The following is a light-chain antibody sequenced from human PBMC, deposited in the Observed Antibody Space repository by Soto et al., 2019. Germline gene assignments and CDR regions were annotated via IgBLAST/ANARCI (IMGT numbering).Light chain of an antibody. J-gene: IGKJ2*01. CDR2: GAS. Sequence: EIVLTQSQGTLSLSPGERDTLSCRASPSVSSSYLAWDQQNPGQAPRLRFYGASGRATGIPDRFSGGQYGTAFTLTVSRLEPEYFAVYLCQHFGSSAYTFGQRTKFEIK. CDR1: PSVSSSY. CDR3: QHFGSSAYT. V-gene: IGKV3-20*01.